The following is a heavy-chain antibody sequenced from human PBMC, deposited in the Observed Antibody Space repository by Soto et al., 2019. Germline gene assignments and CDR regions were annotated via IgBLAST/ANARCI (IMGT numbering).Heavy chain of an antibody. J-gene: IGHJ4*02. CDR3: ARDQDYDYIWGSYRPIDY. D-gene: IGHD3-16*02. V-gene: IGHV1-18*01. Sequence: HVQLVQSGAEVKTPGASVKVSCKASGYTFTSYGISWVRQAPGQGLEWMGWISAYNGNTNYAQKLQGRVTMTTDTSTSTAYMELRSLRSDDTAVYYCARDQDYDYIWGSYRPIDYWGQGTLVTVSS. CDR1: GYTFTSYG. CDR2: ISAYNGNT.